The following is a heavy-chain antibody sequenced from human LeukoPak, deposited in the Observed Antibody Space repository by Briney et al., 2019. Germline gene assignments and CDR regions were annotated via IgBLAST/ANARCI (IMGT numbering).Heavy chain of an antibody. D-gene: IGHD3-16*02. J-gene: IGHJ4*02. CDR1: GVSRSTSGVG. CDR2: IYWTDDM. Sequence: ASGPTLLNATQTLTLTCTFAGVSRSTSGVGVGWIRQPPGKALEWLAIIYWTDDMRYSPSMKSRLTITKAAPKNQVVLTMTNTDPVDTTAYFCAHKSRYRHPFDDWGQGTLVTVSS. CDR3: AHKSRYRHPFDD. V-gene: IGHV2-5*01.